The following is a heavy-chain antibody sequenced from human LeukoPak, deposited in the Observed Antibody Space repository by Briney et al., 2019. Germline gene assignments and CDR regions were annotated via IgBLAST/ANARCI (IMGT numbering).Heavy chain of an antibody. CDR1: GGSISSSSYY. D-gene: IGHD3-3*01. CDR2: IYYSGST. CDR3: ARGRGYFWSGYPHLYYFDY. Sequence: PSETLSLTCTVSGGSISSSSYYWGWIRQPPGKGLEWIGSIYYSGSTYYNPSLKSRVTISVDTSKNQFSLKLSSVTAADTAVYYCARGRGYFWSGYPHLYYFDYWGQGTLVTVSS. J-gene: IGHJ4*02. V-gene: IGHV4-39*07.